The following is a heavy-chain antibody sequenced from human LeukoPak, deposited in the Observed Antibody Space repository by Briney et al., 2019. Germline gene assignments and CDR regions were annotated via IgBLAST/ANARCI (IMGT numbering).Heavy chain of an antibody. J-gene: IGHJ4*02. Sequence: SETLSLTCAIYSESFSGYFWSWIRQPPGKGLEWIGEINYSGSTNYNPSLKSRVTISVDTSKNQFSLKLSSVTAADTAVYYCARSRSRPLLPPLPKSQYYFDYWGQGTLVIVSS. CDR3: ARSRSRPLLPPLPKSQYYFDY. CDR1: SESFSGYF. D-gene: IGHD2-21*01. CDR2: INYSGST. V-gene: IGHV4-34*01.